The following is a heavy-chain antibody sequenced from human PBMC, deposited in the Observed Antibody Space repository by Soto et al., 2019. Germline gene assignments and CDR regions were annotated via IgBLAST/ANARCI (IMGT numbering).Heavy chain of an antibody. CDR3: ARDRSGSYGGAFDI. Sequence: ASVKVSCKASGYTFTGYYMHWVRQAPGQGLEWMGWINPNSGGTNYVQKFQGCVTMTRDTSISTAYMERSRLRSDGTAVYYCARDRSGSYGGAFDIWGQGTMVTVSS. CDR2: INPNSGGT. V-gene: IGHV1-2*04. CDR1: GYTFTGYY. J-gene: IGHJ3*02. D-gene: IGHD1-26*01.